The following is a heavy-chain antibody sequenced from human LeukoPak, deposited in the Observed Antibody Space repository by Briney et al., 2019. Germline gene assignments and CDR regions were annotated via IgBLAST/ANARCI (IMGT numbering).Heavy chain of an antibody. J-gene: IGHJ4*02. V-gene: IGHV3-48*04. CDR1: GFTFSRHG. CDR3: ASFDLQ. D-gene: IGHD3-9*01. Sequence: PGGSLRLSCAASGFTFSRHGINWVRQAPGKGLEWVSYISSSSSTIYYADSVKGRFTISRDNAKNSLYLQMNSLSAEDTAVYYCASFDLQWGQGTLVTVSS. CDR2: ISSSSSTI.